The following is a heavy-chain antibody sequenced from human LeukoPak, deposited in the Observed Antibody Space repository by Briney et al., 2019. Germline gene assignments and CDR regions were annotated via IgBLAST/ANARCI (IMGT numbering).Heavy chain of an antibody. CDR2: ISSSDSTI. Sequence: PGGSLRLSCVASGFTFSDYYMSWIRQAPGKGLEWVSYISSSDSTIYHVDSVKGRFTISRDNAKNSLYLQMNSLRAEDTAVYYCARDFDQPGSYWGQGTLVTVSS. D-gene: IGHD3-9*01. V-gene: IGHV3-11*01. J-gene: IGHJ4*02. CDR3: ARDFDQPGSY. CDR1: GFTFSDYY.